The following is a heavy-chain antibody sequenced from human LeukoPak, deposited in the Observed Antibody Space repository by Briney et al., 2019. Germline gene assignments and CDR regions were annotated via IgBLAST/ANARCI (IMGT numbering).Heavy chain of an antibody. CDR2: ISRSAENT. CDR3: AKDRGDSGGYPLFDH. CDR1: GFTFSNYV. J-gene: IGHJ4*02. D-gene: IGHD3-22*01. Sequence: PGGSLRLSCVASGFTFSNYVMSWVRQAPGKGLEWVSLISRSAENTYYADSVKGRFTISRDDFENTLYLQRSSLRAEDTAVYYCAKDRGDSGGYPLFDHWGQGTVVTVSS. V-gene: IGHV3-23*01.